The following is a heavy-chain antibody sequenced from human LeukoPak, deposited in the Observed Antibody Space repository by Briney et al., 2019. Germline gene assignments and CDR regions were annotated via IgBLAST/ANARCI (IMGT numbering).Heavy chain of an antibody. Sequence: ASVKVSCKASGYTFTSYYIHLVRQAPGQGLEWVGIINPSGGSTSYAQKFRDRLTMTRDTSTSTLYMELSSLRSEDTAVYYCAREPPPSYSGGREYYFDYWGQGTLVTVSS. CDR2: INPSGGST. J-gene: IGHJ4*02. CDR1: GYTFTSYY. V-gene: IGHV1-46*01. CDR3: AREPPPSYSGGREYYFDY. D-gene: IGHD1-26*01.